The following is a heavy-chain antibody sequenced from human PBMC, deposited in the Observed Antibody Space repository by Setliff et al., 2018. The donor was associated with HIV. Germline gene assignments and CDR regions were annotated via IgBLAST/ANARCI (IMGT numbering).Heavy chain of an antibody. V-gene: IGHV3-21*01. J-gene: IGHJ4*02. CDR3: AKNLYRSGWSPLDY. Sequence: LRLSCAASGFTFSAHTMNWVRQAPGKGLEWVPSIGASGSSIFYTDSVKGRFTMSRDNAKNTHYLQMTSLRPEDTAVYYCAKNLYRSGWSPLDYWGQGTLVTVPS. CDR1: GFTFSAHT. CDR2: IGASGSSI. D-gene: IGHD6-13*01.